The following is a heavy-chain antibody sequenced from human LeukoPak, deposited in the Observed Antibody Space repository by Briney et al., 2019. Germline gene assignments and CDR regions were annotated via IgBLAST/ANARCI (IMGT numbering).Heavy chain of an antibody. CDR1: GDSFSSHY. V-gene: IGHV4-59*11. D-gene: IGHD4-17*01. J-gene: IGHJ3*02. CDR2: ISYIGST. Sequence: SETLSLTCVVSGDSFSSHYWTWIRQSPGKGLEWIGYISYIGSTNYNPSLKSRITISIDTSKNQFSLKLRSVTAADTAVYYCARDLVTVTKGFDIWGQGTMVSVSS. CDR3: ARDLVTVTKGFDI.